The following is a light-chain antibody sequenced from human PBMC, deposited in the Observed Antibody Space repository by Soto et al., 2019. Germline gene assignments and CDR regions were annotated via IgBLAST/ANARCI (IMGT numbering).Light chain of an antibody. J-gene: IGKJ4*01. CDR1: QGISSC. CDR2: AAS. Sequence: DIQMTQSPSSVSASAGDRVTITCRASQGISSCLAWYQQKPGQAPKLLIYAASSLPSGVPSRFSGSGSGTDFTLTISSLQHEDVATYYCQQNNSFPLTFGGGTKVEIK. V-gene: IGKV1-12*01. CDR3: QQNNSFPLT.